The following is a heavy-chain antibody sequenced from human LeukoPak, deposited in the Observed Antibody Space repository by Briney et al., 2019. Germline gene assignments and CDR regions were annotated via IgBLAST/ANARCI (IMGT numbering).Heavy chain of an antibody. Sequence: SETLSLTCTVSGDSISSGNYYWTWIRQPAGEGLEWIGRIYTSGSTKYTPSLKSRVTISLDTSKTQFSLKLSSVPAAHTAVYHCARGTYSGSSSSSSIHVWGKGTTLTVSS. J-gene: IGHJ6*04. V-gene: IGHV4-61*02. CDR1: GDSISSGNYY. D-gene: IGHD6-19*01. CDR3: ARGTYSGSSSSSSIHV. CDR2: IYTSGST.